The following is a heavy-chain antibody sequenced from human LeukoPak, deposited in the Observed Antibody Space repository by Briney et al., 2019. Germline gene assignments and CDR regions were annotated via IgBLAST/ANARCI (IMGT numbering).Heavy chain of an antibody. D-gene: IGHD6-19*01. J-gene: IGHJ4*02. CDR3: ARSEYSSGWPFDY. CDR1: GYSFSSFW. V-gene: IGHV5-51*01. CDR2: IFPGDSDT. Sequence: GESLKISCQGSGYSFSSFWIAWVRQMPGKGLEWGGIIFPGDSDTRYSPSFRGQVTISADKSISTAYLQWSSLKASDTAMYYCARSEYSSGWPFDYWGQGTLVTVSS.